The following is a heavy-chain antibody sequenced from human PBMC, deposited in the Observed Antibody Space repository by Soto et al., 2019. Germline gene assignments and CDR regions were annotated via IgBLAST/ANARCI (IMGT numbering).Heavy chain of an antibody. CDR3: AREKASTSLLTHYYYAMDV. CDR1: GYTFINYY. V-gene: IGHV1-46*01. J-gene: IGHJ6*02. CDR2: INPSGGRT. Sequence: ASVKVSCKSSGYTFINYYVHWVRQAPGQGLEWMGMINPSGGRTTYPQKFQGRVTMTRDTSTSTVYVELSSLRSDDTAVFYCAREKASTSLLTHYYYAMDVWGQGTTVIVSS.